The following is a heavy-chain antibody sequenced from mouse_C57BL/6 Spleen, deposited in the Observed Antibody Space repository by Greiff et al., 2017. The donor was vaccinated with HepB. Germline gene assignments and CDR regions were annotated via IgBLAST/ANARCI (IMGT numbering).Heavy chain of an antibody. CDR3: ARWPGYGNFFFDY. D-gene: IGHD2-10*02. Sequence: EVMLVESGGGLVKPGGSLKLSCAASGFTFSSYTMSWVRQTPEKRLEWVATISGGGGNTYYPDSVKGRFTISRDNAKNTLYLQMSSLRSEDTALYYCARWPGYGNFFFDYWGQGTTLTVSS. CDR2: ISGGGGNT. J-gene: IGHJ2*01. V-gene: IGHV5-9*01. CDR1: GFTFSSYT.